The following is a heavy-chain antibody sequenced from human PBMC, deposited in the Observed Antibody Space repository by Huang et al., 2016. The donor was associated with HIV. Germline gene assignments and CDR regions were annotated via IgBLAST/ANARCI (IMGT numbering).Heavy chain of an antibody. Sequence: QIHLVQSGPEVKQPGASVKVSCKASGYKFHIYEITWVRQTPGHGLEWMGWISGDNVSTRFAQKFQDRRTMTTDVSTSTAYLELRSLRLDDTAVYYCARTKGEFDFWGQGALVTVSS. V-gene: IGHV1-18*04. CDR3: ARTKGEFDF. J-gene: IGHJ4*02. D-gene: IGHD3-16*01. CDR2: ISGDNVST. CDR1: GYKFHIYE.